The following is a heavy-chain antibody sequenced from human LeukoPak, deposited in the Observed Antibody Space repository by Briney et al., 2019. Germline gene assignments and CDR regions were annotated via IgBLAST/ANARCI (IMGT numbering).Heavy chain of an antibody. CDR3: ARVPSDSSGYYYGGFDY. CDR1: GGSISSGSYY. J-gene: IGHJ4*02. CDR2: IYTSGST. D-gene: IGHD3-22*01. V-gene: IGHV4-61*02. Sequence: PSETLSLTCTVSGGSISSGSYYWSWIRQPAGKGLEWIGRIYTSGSTNYNPSLKSRVTISVDTSKNQFSLKLSSVTAADTAVYYCARVPSDSSGYYYGGFDYWGQGTLVTVSS.